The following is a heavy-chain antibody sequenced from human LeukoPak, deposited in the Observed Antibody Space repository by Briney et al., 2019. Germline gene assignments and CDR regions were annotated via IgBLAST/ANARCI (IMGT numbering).Heavy chain of an antibody. D-gene: IGHD2-15*01. CDR3: GRGGSSGVDY. CDR2: IYTHNGDT. J-gene: IGHJ4*02. CDR1: GYTFTRNA. V-gene: IGHV1-3*04. Sequence: ASVKVSCKTSGYTFTRNAVHWVRQAPGQRLEWMGYIYTHNGDTKYSQKFQGRVTLTRDTSASTVYVELSSLTSEDTAVYYCGRGGSSGVDYWGQGTLVTASS.